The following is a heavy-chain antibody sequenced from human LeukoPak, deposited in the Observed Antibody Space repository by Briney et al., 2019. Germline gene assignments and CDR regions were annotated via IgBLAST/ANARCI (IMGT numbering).Heavy chain of an antibody. D-gene: IGHD3-16*02. Sequence: PGGSLRLSCAACGFTVSSNYMSWVRQAPGKGLEWVSLIYSDGNTYYADSVKGRFTISRDNSKNTLYLQMTSLRAEDTAVYYCARDYPSFDYWGQGTLVTLSS. CDR3: ARDYPSFDY. V-gene: IGHV3-53*01. CDR2: IYSDGNT. J-gene: IGHJ4*02. CDR1: GFTVSSNY.